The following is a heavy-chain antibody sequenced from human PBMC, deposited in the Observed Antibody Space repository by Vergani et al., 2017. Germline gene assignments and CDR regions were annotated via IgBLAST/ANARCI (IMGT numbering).Heavy chain of an antibody. V-gene: IGHV4-38-2*01. CDR2: IYHSGST. D-gene: IGHD4-23*01. J-gene: IGHJ6*02. CDR3: ARRLGDYGGNEEYYYYYYGMDV. Sequence: QVQLQESGPGLVKPSETLSLTCAVSGYSISSGYYWGWIRQPPGKGLEWIGSIYHSGSTYYNPSLKSRVTISVDTSKNQFSLKLSSVTAADTAVYYCARRLGDYGGNEEYYYYYYGMDVWGQGTTVTVSS. CDR1: GYSISSGYY.